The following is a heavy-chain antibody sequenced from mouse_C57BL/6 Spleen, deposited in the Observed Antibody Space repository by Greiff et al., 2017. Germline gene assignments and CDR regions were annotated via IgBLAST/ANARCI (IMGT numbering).Heavy chain of an antibody. CDR1: GYTFTEYT. J-gene: IGHJ3*01. V-gene: IGHV1-62-2*01. CDR3: ARHEESLYDGCSGWFAY. D-gene: IGHD2-3*01. CDR2: FYPGSGSI. Sequence: QVQLQQSGAELVKPGASVKLSCKASGYTFTEYTIHWVKQRPGQGLEWIGWFYPGSGSIKYNEKFKDKATLTADKSSSTVYIELSRLTSEDSAVYFCARHEESLYDGCSGWFAYWGQGTLVTVSA.